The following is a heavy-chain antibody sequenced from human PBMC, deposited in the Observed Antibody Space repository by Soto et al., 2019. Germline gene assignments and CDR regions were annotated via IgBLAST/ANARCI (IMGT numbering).Heavy chain of an antibody. CDR3: AHYFHGDYEGNWLDP. D-gene: IGHD4-17*01. Sequence: QITLKESGPTLVKPTQTLTLTCTFSGVSLSTRGVGVGWIRQPPGKALEWLTLIYWDDDKRYSPSLKSRLTITKDTSKNQVVLTMTNMDPVDTATYYCAHYFHGDYEGNWLDPWGQGTLVTVSS. V-gene: IGHV2-5*02. J-gene: IGHJ5*02. CDR2: IYWDDDK. CDR1: GVSLSTRGVG.